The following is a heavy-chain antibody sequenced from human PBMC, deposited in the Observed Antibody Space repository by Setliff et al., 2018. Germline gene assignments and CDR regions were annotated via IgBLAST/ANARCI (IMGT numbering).Heavy chain of an antibody. V-gene: IGHV4-4*02. CDR2: IYHDGNS. J-gene: IGHJ4*02. CDR1: GVSINSLSW. CDR3: AKGGGRYHSDS. D-gene: IGHD1-1*01. Sequence: SETRPLTCAVSGVSINSLSWWSWVRQSPGKGLEWIGEIYHDGNSNFNPSVHYSPSLKSRVTMSIDKSNNQFSLKLTSVAAADTAVYYCAKGGGRYHSDSWGQGILVTVSS.